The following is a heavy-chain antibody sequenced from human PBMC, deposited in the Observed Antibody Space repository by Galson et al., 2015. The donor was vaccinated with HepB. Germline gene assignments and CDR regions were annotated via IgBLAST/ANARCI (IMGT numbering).Heavy chain of an antibody. Sequence: LRLSCAASGFTFSSYGMHWVRQAPGKGLEWVAVIWYDGSNKYYADSVKGRFTISRDNSKNTLYLQMNSLRAEDTAVYYCARDSEAYCGGDCYLEDYWGQGTLVTVSS. CDR3: ARDSEAYCGGDCYLEDY. J-gene: IGHJ4*02. V-gene: IGHV3-33*01. D-gene: IGHD2-21*01. CDR2: IWYDGSNK. CDR1: GFTFSSYG.